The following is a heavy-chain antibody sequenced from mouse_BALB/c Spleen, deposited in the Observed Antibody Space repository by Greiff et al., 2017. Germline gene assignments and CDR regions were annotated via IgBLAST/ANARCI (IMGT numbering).Heavy chain of an antibody. CDR3: ARLGDYYAMDY. D-gene: IGHD4-1*01. Sequence: QVQLQQPGAELVMPGASVKMSCKASGYSFTDYWMHWVKQRPGQGLEWIGAIDTSDSYTSYNQKFKGKATLTVDESSSTAYMQLSSLTSEDSAVYCCARLGDYYAMDYWGQGTSVTVSS. CDR1: GYSFTDYW. V-gene: IGHV1-69*01. J-gene: IGHJ4*01. CDR2: IDTSDSYT.